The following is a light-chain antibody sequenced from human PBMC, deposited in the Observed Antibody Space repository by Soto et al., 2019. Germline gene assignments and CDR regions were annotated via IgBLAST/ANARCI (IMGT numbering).Light chain of an antibody. CDR2: GAS. Sequence: EIVLPQSPGTLSLSPGERATLSCRASQSVSSSYLAWYQQKPGQAPRLLIYGASSRATGIPDRFSGSGSGTDFTLTISRLEPEDFAVYYCQQYGSSLTWTFGQGTKV. CDR1: QSVSSSY. V-gene: IGKV3-20*01. J-gene: IGKJ1*01. CDR3: QQYGSSLTWT.